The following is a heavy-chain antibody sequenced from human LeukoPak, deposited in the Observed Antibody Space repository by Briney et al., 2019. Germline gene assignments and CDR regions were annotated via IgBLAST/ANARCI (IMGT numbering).Heavy chain of an antibody. Sequence: GGALRLSCVDSGFTFRDYWMTWVRQAPGKGLEYVANIKYDGSDKYYVDSVKGRFTISRDNAKNSVYLQMNSLRVEDTAVYYCARRNLFDYWGQGTVVTVSS. CDR3: ARRNLFDY. J-gene: IGHJ4*02. V-gene: IGHV3-7*01. CDR1: GFTFRDYW. D-gene: IGHD1-14*01. CDR2: IKYDGSDK.